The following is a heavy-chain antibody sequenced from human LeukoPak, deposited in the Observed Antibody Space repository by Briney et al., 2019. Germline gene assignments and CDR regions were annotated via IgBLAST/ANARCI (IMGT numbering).Heavy chain of an antibody. CDR3: AKTHNSYGSGSYYIGAFDI. D-gene: IGHD3-10*01. Sequence: PGGSLRLSCAASGFTFSSYAMSWVRQAPGKGLEWVSAISGSGGSTYYADSVKGRFTISRDNSKNTLYLQMNSLRVEDTAVYYCAKTHNSYGSGSYYIGAFDIWGQGTMVTVSS. CDR1: GFTFSSYA. J-gene: IGHJ3*02. V-gene: IGHV3-23*01. CDR2: ISGSGGST.